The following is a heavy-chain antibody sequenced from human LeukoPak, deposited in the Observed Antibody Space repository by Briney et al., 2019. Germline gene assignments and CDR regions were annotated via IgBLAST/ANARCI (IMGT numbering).Heavy chain of an antibody. V-gene: IGHV1-69*02. Sequence: SVKVSCKASGGTFSSYTISWVRQAPGQGLEWMGRIIPILGIANYAQKFQGRVTITADKSTSTAYMELSSLRSEDTAVYYCARVIRRGFPSYYYYMDVWGKGTTVTVSS. CDR2: IIPILGIA. CDR1: GGTFSSYT. CDR3: ARVIRRGFPSYYYYMDV. D-gene: IGHD3-10*01. J-gene: IGHJ6*03.